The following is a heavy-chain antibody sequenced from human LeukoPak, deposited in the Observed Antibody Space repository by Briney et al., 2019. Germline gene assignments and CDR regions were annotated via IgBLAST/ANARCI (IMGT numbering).Heavy chain of an antibody. CDR1: GFTISSYW. D-gene: IGHD3-22*01. J-gene: IGHJ5*02. CDR3: ARDPPGNYFDGTGYYS. CDR2: IKGDGSEK. V-gene: IGHV3-7*01. Sequence: SGGSLRLSCVASGFTISSYWMTWVRQAPGKGLEWVGNIKGDGSEKNYADSVNGRFTTSRDNAKNSLYLQMNSLRVEDTAVYYCARDPPGNYFDGTGYYSWGQGTLVTVSS.